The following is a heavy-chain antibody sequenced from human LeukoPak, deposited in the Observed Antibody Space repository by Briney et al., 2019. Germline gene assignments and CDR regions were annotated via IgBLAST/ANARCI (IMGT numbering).Heavy chain of an antibody. D-gene: IGHD3-22*01. CDR2: IIPIFGTA. V-gene: IGHV1-69*06. CDR3: ARVWYYDSSGYPGWAMDV. Sequence: SVKVSCKASGGTFSSYAISWVRQAPGQGLEWMGGIIPIFGTANYAQKFQGRVTITADKSTSTAYMELSSLRSEDTAVYYCARVWYYDSSGYPGWAMDVWGKGTTATVSS. J-gene: IGHJ6*03. CDR1: GGTFSSYA.